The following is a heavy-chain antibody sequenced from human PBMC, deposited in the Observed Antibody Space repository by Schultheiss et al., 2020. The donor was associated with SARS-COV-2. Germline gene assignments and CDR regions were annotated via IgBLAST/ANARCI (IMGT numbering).Heavy chain of an antibody. J-gene: IGHJ3*02. Sequence: SETLSLTCTVSGGSISSYYWSWIRQPPGKGLEWIGYIYYSGSTNYNPSLKSRVTISVDTSKNQFSLKLSSVTAADTAVYYCASRPYGVAFDIWGQGTMVTVSS. CDR2: IYYSGST. CDR3: ASRPYGVAFDI. D-gene: IGHD3-10*01. CDR1: GGSISSYY. V-gene: IGHV4-59*08.